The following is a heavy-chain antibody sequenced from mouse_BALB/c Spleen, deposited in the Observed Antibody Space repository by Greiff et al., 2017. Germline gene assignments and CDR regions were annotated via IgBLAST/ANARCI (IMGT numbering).Heavy chain of an antibody. J-gene: IGHJ2*01. CDR1: GYSFTSYY. CDR3: ARDYYRYFDY. CDR2: IDPFNGGT. D-gene: IGHD2-14*01. Sequence: EVKLMESGPELMKPGASVKISCKASGYSFTSYYMHWVKQSHGKSLEWIGYIDPFNGGTSYNQKFKGKATLTVDKSSSTAYMHLSSLTSEDSAVYYCARDYYRYFDYWGQGTTLTVSS. V-gene: IGHV1S135*01.